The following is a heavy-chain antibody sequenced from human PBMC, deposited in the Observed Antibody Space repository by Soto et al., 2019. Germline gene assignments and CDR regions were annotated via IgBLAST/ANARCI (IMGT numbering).Heavy chain of an antibody. CDR1: GFTFSSYS. J-gene: IGHJ6*02. V-gene: IGHV3-21*01. CDR3: ARDYGLNEYYYYGMDV. Sequence: EVQLVESGGGLVKPGGSLRLSCAASGFTFSSYSMNWVRQAPGKGLEWVSSISSSRSYIYYADSVKGRFTISRDNAKNSLYLQMNSLRAEVTAVYYCARDYGLNEYYYYGMDVWGQGTTVTVYS. CDR2: ISSSRSYI. D-gene: IGHD4-17*01.